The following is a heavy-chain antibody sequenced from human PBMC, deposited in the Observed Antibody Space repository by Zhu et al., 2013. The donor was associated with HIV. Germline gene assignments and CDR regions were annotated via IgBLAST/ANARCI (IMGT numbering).Heavy chain of an antibody. J-gene: IGHJ5*02. Sequence: QVQLVQSGTEVKRPGSSVRVSCKTSGDTFSTSAVNWVRQVPGQGLEWMGGIIPLFGTTDYTQRFQGRVTITADESTSTAYMELSSLRSEDTAVYYCARGGIVVVVVAVYNWFDPGAREPWSPSPQ. V-gene: IGHV1-69*01. D-gene: IGHD2-15*01. CDR2: IIPLFGTT. CDR1: GDTFSTSA. CDR3: ARGGIVVVVVAVYNWFDP.